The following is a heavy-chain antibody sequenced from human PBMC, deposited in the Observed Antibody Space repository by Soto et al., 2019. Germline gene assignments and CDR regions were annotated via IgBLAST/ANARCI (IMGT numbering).Heavy chain of an antibody. CDR1: GGSISSYY. CDR2: IYYSGST. Sequence: SETLSLTCTVSGGSISSYYWSWIRQPPGKGLEWIGHIYYSGSTNYNPSLKSRVTISVDTSKNQFSLKLSSVTAADTAVYYCARRYGGAFDIWGQGTMVTVSS. V-gene: IGHV4-59*08. CDR3: ARRYGGAFDI. J-gene: IGHJ3*02. D-gene: IGHD3-10*01.